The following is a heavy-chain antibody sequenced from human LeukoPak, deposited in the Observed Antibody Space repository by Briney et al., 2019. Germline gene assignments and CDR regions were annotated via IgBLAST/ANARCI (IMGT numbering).Heavy chain of an antibody. Sequence: PGGSLRLSCAASVFTFRSYCMSWVRQAPGKGLEWVANINQDGSVKYYVDSVKGRFTISRDNAKNSLYVEMNSLRDEDTAVYYCARVGYSGWNLEYWGQGTLVTVSS. CDR2: INQDGSVK. CDR1: VFTFRSYC. V-gene: IGHV3-7*01. J-gene: IGHJ4*02. D-gene: IGHD5-12*01. CDR3: ARVGYSGWNLEY.